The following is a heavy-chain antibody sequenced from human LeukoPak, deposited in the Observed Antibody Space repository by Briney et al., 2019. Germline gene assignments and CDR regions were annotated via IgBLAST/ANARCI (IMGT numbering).Heavy chain of an antibody. Sequence: PGGSLRLSCAASGFTFSSYEMNWVRQAPGKGLEWVSYISSSGSTIYYADSVKGRFTISRDNAKNSLYLQMNSLRAEDTAVYYCERVELDRFGYSYLFDYWGQGTLVTVSS. D-gene: IGHD5-18*01. CDR2: ISSSGSTI. CDR1: GFTFSSYE. CDR3: ERVELDRFGYSYLFDY. V-gene: IGHV3-48*03. J-gene: IGHJ4*02.